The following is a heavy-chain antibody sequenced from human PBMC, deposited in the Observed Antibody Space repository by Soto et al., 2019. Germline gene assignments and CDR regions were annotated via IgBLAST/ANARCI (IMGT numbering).Heavy chain of an antibody. CDR3: AKVLRLLESRSSWRYYYYCMDV. J-gene: IGHJ6*02. V-gene: IGHV3-23*01. CDR2: ISGSGGST. D-gene: IGHD3-3*01. CDR1: GFTFSSYA. Sequence: EVQLLESGGGLVQPGGSLRLSCGASGFTFSSYAMSWVRQAPGKGLEWVSAISGSGGSTYYADSVKGRFTISRDNSKNTLYLPMNSLRAEDTAVYYCAKVLRLLESRSSWRYYYYCMDVWGQGTTVTVSS.